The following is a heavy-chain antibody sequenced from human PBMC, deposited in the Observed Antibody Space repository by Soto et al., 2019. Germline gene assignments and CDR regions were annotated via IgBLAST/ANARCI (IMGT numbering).Heavy chain of an antibody. D-gene: IGHD2-2*01. J-gene: IGHJ6*02. CDR2: IDPSDSYT. V-gene: IGHV5-10-1*01. CDR1: GYSSTSYW. CDR3: ASFQYQLLTGGYYYGMDV. Sequence: GESLKISCKGSGYSSTSYWISWVRQMPGKGLEWVGRIDPSDSYTNYSPSFQGHVTISADKSISTAYLQWSSLKASDTAMYYCASFQYQLLTGGYYYGMDVWGQGTTVTVSS.